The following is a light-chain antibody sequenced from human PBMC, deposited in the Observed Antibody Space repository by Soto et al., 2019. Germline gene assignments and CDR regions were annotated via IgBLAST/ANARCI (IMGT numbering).Light chain of an antibody. CDR1: QGVLARSNNKNY. CDR2: WAS. Sequence: DIVMTQSPDSLAVSLGERATINCRSSQGVLARSNNKNYLALYQERPVQPPKLLFYWASTRQSGFPDRFSGSGSVKDFTLTISSLQAEEVARYFCQQYYSTVYSFDQGTKMEIK. CDR3: QQYYSTVYS. V-gene: IGKV4-1*01. J-gene: IGKJ2*03.